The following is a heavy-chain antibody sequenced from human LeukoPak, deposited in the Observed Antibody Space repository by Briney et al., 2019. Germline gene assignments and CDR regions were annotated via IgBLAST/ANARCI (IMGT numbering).Heavy chain of an antibody. CDR2: INPSGGST. CDR1: GYTFTSYY. CDR3: AKEDEELPTAPTISYYYYGMDV. V-gene: IGHV1-46*01. Sequence: GASVKVSCKASGYTFTSYYMHWVRQAPGQGLEWMGIINPSGGSTSYAQKFQGRVTMTRDTFTSTVYMELSSLRSEDTAVYYCAKEDEELPTAPTISYYYYGMDVWGQGTTVTVSS. D-gene: IGHD1-26*01. J-gene: IGHJ6*02.